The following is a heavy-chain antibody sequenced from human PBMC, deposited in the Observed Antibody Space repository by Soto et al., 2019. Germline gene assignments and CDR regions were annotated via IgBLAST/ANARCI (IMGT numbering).Heavy chain of an antibody. D-gene: IGHD3-3*01. CDR2: IYHTGNT. CDR3: ARAVGSLGRYFDS. J-gene: IGHJ4*02. CDR1: GASISSDGSS. V-gene: IGHV4-30-2*01. Sequence: SETLSLTCAVSGASISSDGSSWSWIRQPPGKGLEWIGYIYHTGNTYYNPSLESRVSISIDRSRNHFSLSLSSVTAADTAMYYCARAVGSLGRYFDSWGLGTLVTVSS.